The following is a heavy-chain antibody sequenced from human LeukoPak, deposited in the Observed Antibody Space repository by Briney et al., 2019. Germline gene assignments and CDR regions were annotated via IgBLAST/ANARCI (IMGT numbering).Heavy chain of an antibody. D-gene: IGHD2-15*01. CDR1: GFTFSSYW. Sequence: GGSLRLSCAASGFTFSSYWMSWVRQAPGKGLEWVANIKQDGSEKYYVDSVKGRFTISRDNAKNSLYLQMNSLRAKDTAVYYCARRYCSGGSCRFDPWGQGTLVTVSS. V-gene: IGHV3-7*01. J-gene: IGHJ5*02. CDR3: ARRYCSGGSCRFDP. CDR2: IKQDGSEK.